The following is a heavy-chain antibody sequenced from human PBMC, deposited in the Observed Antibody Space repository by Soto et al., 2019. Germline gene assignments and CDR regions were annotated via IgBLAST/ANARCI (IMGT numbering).Heavy chain of an antibody. CDR2: SYYSGTT. CDR1: GGSISSSSYY. Sequence: QLQLQESGPGLVKPSETLSLTCTVSGGSISSSSYYWAWVRQPPGKGLEWIGSSYYSGTTYYNPSLKSRVTISNCTSKTQFSLKLSSVTAEDTAVFYCARLIHCKATSCYFDYWGQGTLVTVSS. D-gene: IGHD2-2*01. CDR3: ARLIHCKATSCYFDY. V-gene: IGHV4-39*01. J-gene: IGHJ4*02.